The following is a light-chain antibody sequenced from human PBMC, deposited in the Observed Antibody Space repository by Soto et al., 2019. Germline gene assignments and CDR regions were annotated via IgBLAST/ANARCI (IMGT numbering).Light chain of an antibody. V-gene: IGLV2-14*03. J-gene: IGLJ1*01. CDR2: AVS. CDR1: SSDIGSYDH. CDR3: ISYAGTAYV. Sequence: QSALTQPASVSGSPGQSITISCSGTSSDIGSYDHVAWYQQFPGKSPKLIIYAVSDRPSGVSDRFSGSKSGISASLTISGLQTEDEADYYCISYAGTAYVFGTGTKVTVL.